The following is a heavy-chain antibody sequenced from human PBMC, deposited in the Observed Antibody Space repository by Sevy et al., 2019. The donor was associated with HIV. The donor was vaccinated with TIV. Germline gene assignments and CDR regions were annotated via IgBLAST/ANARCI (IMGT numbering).Heavy chain of an antibody. CDR1: GFTFSIYA. CDR3: AALNDFWSGDLLY. V-gene: IGHV3-23*01. D-gene: IGHD3-3*01. CDR2: ISGGVGST. Sequence: GGSLRLSCAASGFTFSIYAMSWVRQAPGKWLEWVSAISGGVGSTYYAGSVKGRFTISRDNSKNTLYLQMNSLRAEDTAVYYCAALNDFWSGDLLYWGQGTLVTVSS. J-gene: IGHJ4*02.